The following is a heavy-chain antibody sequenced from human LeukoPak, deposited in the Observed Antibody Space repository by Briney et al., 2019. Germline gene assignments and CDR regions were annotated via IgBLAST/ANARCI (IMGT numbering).Heavy chain of an antibody. V-gene: IGHV3-30*03. D-gene: IGHD1-1*01. CDR3: VSPRASTDL. J-gene: IGHJ4*02. CDR2: ISYDGSNK. CDR1: GFTFSSYG. Sequence: GGSLRLSCAASGFTFSSYGMHWVRQAPGKGLEWVAVISYDGSNKYYADSVKGRFTISRDNSKNTLYLQMNSLRAEDTAVYYCVSPRASTDLRGQGTLVTVSS.